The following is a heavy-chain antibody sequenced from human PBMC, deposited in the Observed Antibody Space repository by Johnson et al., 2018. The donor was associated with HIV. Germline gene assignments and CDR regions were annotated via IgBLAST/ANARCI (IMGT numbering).Heavy chain of an antibody. CDR2: IKQDGSEK. CDR1: GFTFSSYW. D-gene: IGHD4/OR15-4a*01. J-gene: IGHJ3*02. CDR3: ARGRVTMGAFDI. Sequence: VQLVESGGGLVQPGGSLRLSCAASGFTFSSYWMSWVRQAPGKGLEWVANIKQDGSEKYYVDSVKGRFTLSRDNSKNSLYLQMNSMRAEDTALYYGARGRVTMGAFDIWGQGTMVTVSS. V-gene: IGHV3-7*03.